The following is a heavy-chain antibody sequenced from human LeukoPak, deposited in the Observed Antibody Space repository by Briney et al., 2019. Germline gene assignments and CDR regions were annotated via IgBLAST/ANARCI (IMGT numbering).Heavy chain of an antibody. CDR2: INPSGGST. Sequence: ASVKVSCKASGYTFTSYYMHWVRQAPGQGLEWMGIINPSGGSTSYAQKFQGRVTMTRDTSTSTVYMELSSLRSEDTAVYYCARDQGGYSGYGLYYYYGMDVWGQGTTVTVSS. CDR3: ARDQGGYSGYGLYYYYGMDV. V-gene: IGHV1-46*01. D-gene: IGHD5-12*01. CDR1: GYTFTSYY. J-gene: IGHJ6*02.